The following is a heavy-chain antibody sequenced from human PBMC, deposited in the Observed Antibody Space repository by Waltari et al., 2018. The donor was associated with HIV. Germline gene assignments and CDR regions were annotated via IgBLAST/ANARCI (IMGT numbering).Heavy chain of an antibody. V-gene: IGHV3-30*01. Sequence: QVQLVESGGGVVPPGTSLTLSCAASGFSFSDYAMHWVRQPPGKGLEWVASGIYDGSNEDYADSVTGRFTVSRDNSKNTLYLQMDSLRPEDTAVYYCATNSGSYRQGWFDPWGQGTQVTVSS. CDR1: GFSFSDYA. D-gene: IGHD1-26*01. CDR2: GIYDGSNE. CDR3: ATNSGSYRQGWFDP. J-gene: IGHJ5*02.